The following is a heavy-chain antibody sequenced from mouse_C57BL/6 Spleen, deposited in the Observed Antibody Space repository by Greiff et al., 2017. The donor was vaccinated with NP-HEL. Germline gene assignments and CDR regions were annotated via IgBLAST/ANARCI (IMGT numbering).Heavy chain of an antibody. CDR1: GYTFTDYY. D-gene: IGHD1-1*01. Sequence: EVQLQQSGPELVKPGASVKISCKASGYTFTDYYMNWVKQSHGKSLEWIGDINPNNGGTSYNQKFKGKATLTVDKSSSTAYMELRSLTSEDSAVYYCASYGSSYGAMDYWGQRTSVTVSS. CDR3: ASYGSSYGAMDY. CDR2: INPNNGGT. J-gene: IGHJ4*01. V-gene: IGHV1-26*01.